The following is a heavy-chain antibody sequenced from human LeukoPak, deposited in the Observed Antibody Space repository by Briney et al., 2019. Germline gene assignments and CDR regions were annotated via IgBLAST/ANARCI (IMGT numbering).Heavy chain of an antibody. D-gene: IGHD6-13*01. CDR3: VRGHGIAAAGTGFDY. CDR1: GYTFTGYY. CDR2: INPNSGGT. Sequence: ASVKVSCKASGYTFTGYYMHWVRQAPGQGLEWMGWINPNSGGTNYAQKFQGRVTMARDTSISTAYMELSRLRSDDTAVYYCVRGHGIAAAGTGFDYWGQGTLVTVSS. J-gene: IGHJ4*02. V-gene: IGHV1-2*02.